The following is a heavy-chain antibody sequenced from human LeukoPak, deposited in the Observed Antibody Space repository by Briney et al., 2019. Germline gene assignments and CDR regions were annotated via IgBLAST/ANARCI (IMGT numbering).Heavy chain of an antibody. CDR1: GGSFSGFY. CDR3: ARGGTFGEPFSRS. J-gene: IGHJ4*02. D-gene: IGHD3-10*01. V-gene: IGHV4-34*01. CDR2: INQSGIT. Sequence: PSETLSLTCAVYGGSFSGFYWTWIRQPPGKGLERIGEINQSGITNYSPSLKSRMVISVDTSKKQFSLKLNSVTAADTAVYYCARGGTFGEPFSRSWGQGTLVTVSS.